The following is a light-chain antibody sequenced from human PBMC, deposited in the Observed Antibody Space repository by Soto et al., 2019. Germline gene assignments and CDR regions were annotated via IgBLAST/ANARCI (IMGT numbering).Light chain of an antibody. CDR2: DAS. J-gene: IGKJ4*01. CDR1: QSVGSDY. CDR3: QQRSNWQGAT. V-gene: IGKV3D-11*02. Sequence: EIVMTQSPGTLPLSPGERATLSCRASQSVGSDYLAWYQQKPGQAPRLLIYDASNRATGIPARFSGSGSGTDFTLTISSLEPEDFAVYYCQQRSNWQGATFGGGTKVDIK.